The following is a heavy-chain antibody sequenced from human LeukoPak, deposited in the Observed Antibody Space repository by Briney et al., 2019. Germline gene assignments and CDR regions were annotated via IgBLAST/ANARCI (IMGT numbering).Heavy chain of an antibody. D-gene: IGHD3-16*01. J-gene: IGHJ4*02. CDR2: IYYSGST. Sequence: PSETLSLTCTVSGGSISSSSYYWGWIRQPPGKGLEWIGSIYYSGSTYYNPSLKSRVTISVDTSKNQFSLKLSSVTAADTAVYYCARVPPGGELDYWGQGTLVTVSS. V-gene: IGHV4-39*07. CDR1: GGSISSSSYY. CDR3: ARVPPGGELDY.